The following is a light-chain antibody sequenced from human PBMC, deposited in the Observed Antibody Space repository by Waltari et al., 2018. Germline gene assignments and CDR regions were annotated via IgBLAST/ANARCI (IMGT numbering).Light chain of an antibody. J-gene: IGKJ3*01. CDR2: LGS. CDR1: QRPRHSNGYNY. Sequence: DIVMTQSPLSLPVTSGEPASISCRSSQRPRHSNGYNYLDWYLQKPGQSPQLLIYLGSNRASGVPDRFSGSGSGTDFTLKISRVEAEDVGVYYCMQALQTPATFGPGTKVDIK. CDR3: MQALQTPAT. V-gene: IGKV2-28*01.